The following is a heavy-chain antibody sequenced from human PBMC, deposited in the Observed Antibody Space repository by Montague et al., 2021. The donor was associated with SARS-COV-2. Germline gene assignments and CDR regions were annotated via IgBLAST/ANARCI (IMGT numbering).Heavy chain of an antibody. D-gene: IGHD2-2*02. CDR3: ARLGDGIVPSPILGLGPYYSFYYMDV. J-gene: IGHJ6*03. CDR1: GGSFSRHY. V-gene: IGHV4-34*01. CDR2: ISQSGNT. Sequence: SETLSLTCAVSGGSFSRHYWSWIRQPPGKGLEWIGEISQSGNTKYNPSLQSRVFISLDTSRNQFSLKVSSVTAADTAIYYCARLGDGIVPSPILGLGPYYSFYYMDVWGKGTTVIVSS.